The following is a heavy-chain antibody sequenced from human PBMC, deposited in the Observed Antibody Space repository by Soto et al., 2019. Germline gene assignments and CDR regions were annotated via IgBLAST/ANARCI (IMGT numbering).Heavy chain of an antibody. J-gene: IGHJ4*02. CDR3: ARRYGPSFDY. CDR2: IYYSGST. V-gene: IGHV4-59*01. D-gene: IGHD4-17*01. Sequence: SETLSLTCTVSGGSISSYYWSWIRQPPGKGLEWIGYIYYSGSTNYNPSLKSRVTISVDTSKNHFSLKLSSVTSADTAVYYCARRYGPSFDYWGQGTLVTSPQ. CDR1: GGSISSYY.